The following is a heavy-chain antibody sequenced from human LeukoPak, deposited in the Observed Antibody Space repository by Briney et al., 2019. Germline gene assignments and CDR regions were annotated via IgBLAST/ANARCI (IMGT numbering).Heavy chain of an antibody. V-gene: IGHV3-11*05. D-gene: IGHD3-10*01. J-gene: IGHJ4*02. CDR3: ARDGSWDGSGSYSG. CDR1: GFTFSDYY. Sequence: SGGSLRLSCAAPGFTFSDYYMSWIRQAPGKGLEWVSYISSSSSYTNYADPVKGRFTISRDNAKNSLYLQMNSLRAEDTAVYYCARDGSWDGSGSYSGWGQGTLVTVSS. CDR2: ISSSSSYT.